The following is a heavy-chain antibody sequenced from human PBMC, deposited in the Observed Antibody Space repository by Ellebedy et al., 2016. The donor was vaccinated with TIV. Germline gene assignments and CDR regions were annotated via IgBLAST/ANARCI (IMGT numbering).Heavy chain of an antibody. CDR2: IDPTDSYT. Sequence: PGGSLRLSCKGSGYSFPTYWISWVRQMPGQGLEWMGKIDPTDSYTNYSPSFQGHVTISVDRSIGPAYLQWGSLKASDTAMYYCARHRLRYFDWFESWGQGTLVTVSS. CDR3: ARHRLRYFDWFES. J-gene: IGHJ5*01. D-gene: IGHD3-9*01. V-gene: IGHV5-10-1*01. CDR1: GYSFPTYW.